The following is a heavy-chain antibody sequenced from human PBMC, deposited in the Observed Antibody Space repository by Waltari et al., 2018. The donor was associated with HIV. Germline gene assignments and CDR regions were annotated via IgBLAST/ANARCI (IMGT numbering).Heavy chain of an antibody. CDR1: GFTFSKSA. D-gene: IGHD3-10*01. V-gene: IGHV3-23*01. CDR3: AQDPRSYGWSRFGN. J-gene: IGHJ4*02. Sequence: EVQLLESGGGLVQPGGSLRLSCAASGFTFSKSAMNWVRQTPGGGREWVSAIIVNGGNTYYADSVRGRFTIARDDSKNTLFLQMNSLRAEDTAVYYCAQDPRSYGWSRFGNWGQGTLVTVSS. CDR2: IIVNGGNT.